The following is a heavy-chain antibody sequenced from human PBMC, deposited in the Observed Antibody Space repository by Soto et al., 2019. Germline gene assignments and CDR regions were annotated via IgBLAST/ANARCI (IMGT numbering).Heavy chain of an antibody. CDR2: IRSKANSYAT. CDR3: TREGTLTFGGADYGY. Sequence: EVQLVESGGGLVQPGGSLKLSCAASGFTFSGSAMHWVRQASGKGLEWVGRIRSKANSYATAYAASVKGRFTISRDDSRNTAYLQMNSLKTEDTAVYYCTREGTLTFGGADYGYWGQGTLVTVSS. D-gene: IGHD3-16*01. CDR1: GFTFSGSA. J-gene: IGHJ4*02. V-gene: IGHV3-73*01.